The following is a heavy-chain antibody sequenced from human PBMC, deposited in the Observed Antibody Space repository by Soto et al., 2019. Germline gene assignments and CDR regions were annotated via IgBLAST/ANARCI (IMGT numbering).Heavy chain of an antibody. D-gene: IGHD6-6*01. CDR3: ARDMSSLGFDY. V-gene: IGHV3-30-3*01. CDR2: ISYDGSNK. CDR1: GFTFSSYA. J-gene: IGHJ4*02. Sequence: QVQLVESGGGVVQPGRSLRLSCAASGFTFSSYAMHWVRQAPGKGLEWVAVISYDGSNKYYADSVKGRFIISRDNSKNTLYLQMNSLRAEDTAVYYCARDMSSLGFDYWGQGTLVTVSS.